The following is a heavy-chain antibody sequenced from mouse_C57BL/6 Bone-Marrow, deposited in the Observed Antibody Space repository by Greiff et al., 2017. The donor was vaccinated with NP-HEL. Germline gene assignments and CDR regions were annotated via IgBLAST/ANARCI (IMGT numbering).Heavy chain of an antibody. CDR2: IYPGDGDT. J-gene: IGHJ3*01. CDR1: GYAFSSSW. D-gene: IGHD1-1*01. V-gene: IGHV1-82*01. Sequence: QVQLKESGPELVKPGASVKISCKASGYAFSSSWMNWVKQRPGKGLEWIGRIYPGDGDTNYNGKFKGKATLTADKSSSTAYMQLSSLTSEDSAVYFCAITTVVAPFAYWGQGTLVTVSA. CDR3: AITTVVAPFAY.